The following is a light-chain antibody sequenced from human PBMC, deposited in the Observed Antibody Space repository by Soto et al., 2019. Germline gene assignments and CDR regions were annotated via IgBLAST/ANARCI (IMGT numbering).Light chain of an antibody. CDR3: HHYET. J-gene: IGKJ1*01. CDR2: GAS. CDR1: QSVSSSY. V-gene: IGKV3-20*01. Sequence: IVFTHSPVTLSFSPGATATLSCRASQSVSSSYLAWYQQKPGQAPRLLIHGASIRAAGVPDRFSGSGSGTEFTLTISRLEPEDFTVYYCHHYETFGQGTKVDIK.